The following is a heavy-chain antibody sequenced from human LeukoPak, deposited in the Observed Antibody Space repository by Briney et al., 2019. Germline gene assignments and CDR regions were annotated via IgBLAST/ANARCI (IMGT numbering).Heavy chain of an antibody. V-gene: IGHV5-51*01. CDR1: GYSFTSYW. D-gene: IGHD5-18*01. CDR2: IYPGESDT. CDR3: ARHEGPRLWLHGYYYYYGMDV. J-gene: IGHJ6*02. Sequence: GESLKISCKGSGYSFTSYWIGWVRPMPGKGLEWIGIIYPGESDTRYSPSFQGQVTISADKSISTAYLQWSSLKASDTAMYYCARHEGPRLWLHGYYYYYGMDVWGQGTTVTVSS.